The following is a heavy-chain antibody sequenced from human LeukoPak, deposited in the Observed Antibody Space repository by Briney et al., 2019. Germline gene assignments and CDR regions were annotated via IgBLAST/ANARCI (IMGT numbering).Heavy chain of an antibody. D-gene: IGHD3-9*01. CDR1: GYTFTSYG. Sequence: ASVKVSCKASGYTFTSYGISWVRQAPGQGLEWMGWISAYNGNTNYAQKLQGRVTMTTDTSTSTAYMELRSLRSDDTAVYYCARDSGTLRYFDWLPSSFDYRGQGTLVTVSS. V-gene: IGHV1-18*01. J-gene: IGHJ4*02. CDR3: ARDSGTLRYFDWLPSSFDY. CDR2: ISAYNGNT.